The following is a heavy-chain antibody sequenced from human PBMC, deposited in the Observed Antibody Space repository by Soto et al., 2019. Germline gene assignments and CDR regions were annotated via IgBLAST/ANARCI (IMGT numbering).Heavy chain of an antibody. J-gene: IGHJ2*01. CDR3: ARIRYIDYVLWTFDL. CDR2: IFSNDEE. D-gene: IGHD4-17*01. V-gene: IGHV2-26*01. Sequence: QVTLKESGPVLVKPTEPLTLTCTVSGFSLTNERIGVSWIRQPPGKALEWLAHIFSNDEESYITSLRSRLTISRDTPKSQVVLTITNMDPVDTATYRCARIRYIDYVLWTFDLWGRGTLVTVSS. CDR1: GFSLTNERIG.